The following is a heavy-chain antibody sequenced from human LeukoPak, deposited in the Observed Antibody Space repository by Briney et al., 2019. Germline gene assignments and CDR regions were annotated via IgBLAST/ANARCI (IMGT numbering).Heavy chain of an antibody. D-gene: IGHD5-12*01. Sequence: PSETLSLTCTVSGDSVSSPNYYWSWIRQPPGKGLEWIGYIYYSGSTNYNPSLKSRVTISIDTSKNQFSLKLNSVTAADTAVYYCATVLDLVPTTNWFDPWGQGTLVTVSS. CDR3: ATVLDLVPTTNWFDP. CDR1: GDSVSSPNYY. V-gene: IGHV4-61*01. CDR2: IYYSGST. J-gene: IGHJ5*02.